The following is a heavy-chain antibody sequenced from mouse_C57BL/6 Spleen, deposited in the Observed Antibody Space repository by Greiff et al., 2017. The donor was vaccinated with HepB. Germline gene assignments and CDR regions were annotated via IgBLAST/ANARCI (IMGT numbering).Heavy chain of an antibody. J-gene: IGHJ1*03. D-gene: IGHD1-1*01. CDR2: FYPGSGSI. CDR3: ARITTVHSYWYFDV. V-gene: IGHV1-62-2*01. Sequence: QVHVKQSGAELVKPGASVKLSCKASGYTFTEYTIHWVKQRSGQGLEWIGWFYPGSGSIKYNEKFKDKATLTADKSSSTVYMELSRLTSEDSAVYFCARITTVHSYWYFDVWGTGTTVTVSS. CDR1: GYTFTEYT.